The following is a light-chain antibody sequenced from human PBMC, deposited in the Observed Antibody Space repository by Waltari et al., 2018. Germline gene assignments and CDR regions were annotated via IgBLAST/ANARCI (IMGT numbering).Light chain of an antibody. V-gene: IGLV2-23*02. Sequence: QSALTQPASVSGSPGQSITISCTGTNNDGGNYNFVSWYQQHPGKVPRLIIFEVSQRPSGVSFRFSGSKSGNTASLTISGLQAEDEAYYYCCSYAGNSISVFGGGTKVTVL. CDR2: EVS. CDR1: NNDGGNYNF. CDR3: CSYAGNSISV. J-gene: IGLJ3*02.